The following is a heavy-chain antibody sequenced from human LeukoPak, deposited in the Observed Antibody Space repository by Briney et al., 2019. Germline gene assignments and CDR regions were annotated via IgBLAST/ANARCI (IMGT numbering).Heavy chain of an antibody. CDR1: GFTLSNAW. J-gene: IGHJ4*02. CDR3: TTRRLYCTSNTCSRSQVGH. V-gene: IGHV3-15*01. CDR2: LNSKEVARKT. Sequence: GGPLRLPCAASGFTLSNAWSIWFARPPGRGLKWVGRLNSKEVARKTESAAPARGRLTSSRDDSKNTLYLQMTSLNTEDTAVYYCTTRRLYCTSNTCSRSQVGHWGQGALVTVSS. D-gene: IGHD2-2*01.